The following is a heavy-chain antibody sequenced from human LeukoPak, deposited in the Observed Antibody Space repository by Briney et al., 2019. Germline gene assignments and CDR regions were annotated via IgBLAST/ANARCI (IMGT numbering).Heavy chain of an antibody. CDR2: ITSSSSYI. J-gene: IGHJ4*02. CDR3: ARHVVAVGFDY. Sequence: PGGSLRLSCAASGFTFSTYNMNWVRHAPGKGLEWISSITSSSSYIYYADSVKGRFTISRDNANNSLYLQMNSLRAEDTAVYYCARHVVAVGFDYWGQGTLVTVSS. CDR1: GFTFSTYN. V-gene: IGHV3-21*01. D-gene: IGHD3-22*01.